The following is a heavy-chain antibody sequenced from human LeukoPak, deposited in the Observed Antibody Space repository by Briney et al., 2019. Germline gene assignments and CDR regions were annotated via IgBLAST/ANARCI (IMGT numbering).Heavy chain of an antibody. J-gene: IGHJ4*02. CDR1: GYTFTSYG. CDR2: ISAYNGNT. Sequence: GASVKVSCKASGYTFTSYGISWVRQAPGQGLEWMGWISAYNGNTNYAQKLQGRVTMTTDTSTSTAYMELRSLRSDDTAVYYCARAPYVAAAGTTSDYWGQGTLATVSS. D-gene: IGHD6-13*01. V-gene: IGHV1-18*01. CDR3: ARAPYVAAAGTTSDY.